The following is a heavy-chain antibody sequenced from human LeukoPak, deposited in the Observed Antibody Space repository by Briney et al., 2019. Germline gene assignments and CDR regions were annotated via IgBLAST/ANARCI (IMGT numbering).Heavy chain of an antibody. D-gene: IGHD2-15*01. V-gene: IGHV1-18*01. J-gene: IGHJ4*02. Sequence: ASVKVSCKASGYTFSSYSISWVRQAPGQGLEWMGWISAYNGNTIYAQKVKGRVTMTTDTSTSTAYMELRSLKSDDTAVYYCARASYCSDGSCYSDYWGQGTLVTISS. CDR1: GYTFSSYS. CDR2: ISAYNGNT. CDR3: ARASYCSDGSCYSDY.